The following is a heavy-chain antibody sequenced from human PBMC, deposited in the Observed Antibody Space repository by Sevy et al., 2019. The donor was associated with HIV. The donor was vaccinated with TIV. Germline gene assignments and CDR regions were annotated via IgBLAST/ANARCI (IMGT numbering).Heavy chain of an antibody. CDR2: IRQDGGEI. CDR3: ARRFFDV. Sequence: GGSLRLSCAASGFTFDTYWMQWVRQAPGKGLEWVANIRQDGGEIYYSDSVKGRFTISRDNAKESLFLQITNLKVEDSGIYYCARRFFDVWGQGVLVTVSS. J-gene: IGHJ4*02. D-gene: IGHD3-16*01. CDR1: GFTFDTYW. V-gene: IGHV3-7*01.